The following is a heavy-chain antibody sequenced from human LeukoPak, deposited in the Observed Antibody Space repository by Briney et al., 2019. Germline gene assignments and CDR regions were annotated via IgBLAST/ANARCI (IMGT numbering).Heavy chain of an antibody. Sequence: SQTLSLTCAISGDSVSSNSVAWNWIRQPPSRGLEWLGRTYRRSTYYAVSLRGRITISPDTSNNQFSLHLNSVTPEDTAVYYCARGQYSTFDVWGQGTLVTVSS. CDR1: GDSVSSNSVA. V-gene: IGHV6-1*01. CDR3: ARGQYSTFDV. CDR2: TYRRST. D-gene: IGHD4-11*01. J-gene: IGHJ3*01.